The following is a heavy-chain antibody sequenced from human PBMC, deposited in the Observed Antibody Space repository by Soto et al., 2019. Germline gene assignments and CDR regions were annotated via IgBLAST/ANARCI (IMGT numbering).Heavy chain of an antibody. CDR1: GFTFSNYA. CDR3: AKFFVETGESSGWPWSFHY. J-gene: IGHJ4*02. CDR2: ISGGGGTT. V-gene: IGHV3-23*01. D-gene: IGHD6-25*01. Sequence: GGSLRLSCAASGFTFSNYAMSWVRQAPGKGLEWVSAISGGGGTTYYAGSVKGRFTISRDNSKNNLFLQMNSLRAEDTAVYYCAKFFVETGESSGWPWSFHYWGQGTLVTVSS.